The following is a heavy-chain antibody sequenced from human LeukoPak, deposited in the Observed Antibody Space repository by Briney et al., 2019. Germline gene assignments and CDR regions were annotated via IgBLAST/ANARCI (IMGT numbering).Heavy chain of an antibody. D-gene: IGHD4-23*01. J-gene: IGHJ4*02. Sequence: GGSLRLSCAASGFTFSSYSMNWVRQAPGKGLEWVSSISSGGSYIYYADSVKGRFTISRDNAKNSLYLQMNSLRAEDTAVYYCARENYGGSTPDYWGQGTLVTVSS. CDR2: ISSGGSYI. V-gene: IGHV3-21*01. CDR1: GFTFSSYS. CDR3: ARENYGGSTPDY.